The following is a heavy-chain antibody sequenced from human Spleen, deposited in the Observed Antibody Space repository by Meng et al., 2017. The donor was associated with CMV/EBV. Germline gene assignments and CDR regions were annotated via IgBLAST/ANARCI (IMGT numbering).Heavy chain of an antibody. J-gene: IGHJ5*02. CDR3: ARGVIPRWGRHRFDP. CDR2: ISYGGST. V-gene: IGHV4-39*06. D-gene: IGHD4-23*01. Sequence: SETLSLTCTVSGASITSSTYFWDWIRQPPGKGLEWIGSISYGGSTFYNSSLKSRVTISVDMSKNQFTLKLSSVTAADTAVYYCARGVIPRWGRHRFDPWGQGTLVTVSS. CDR1: GASITSSTYF.